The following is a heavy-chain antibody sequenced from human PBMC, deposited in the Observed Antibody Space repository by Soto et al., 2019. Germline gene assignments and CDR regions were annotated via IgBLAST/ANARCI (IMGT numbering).Heavy chain of an antibody. J-gene: IGHJ4*02. CDR2: VTGSATNYI. CDR1: GFTFGDYA. V-gene: IGHV3-48*04. Sequence: EVQLLESGGGLIQPGGSLRLSCAASGFTFGDYAMSWVRQAPGKGLEWVATVTGSATNYIYYADSMKGRFTVSRDNAKNSVYLDMNSLSAEDTAVYYCARESEDLTSNFDYWGQGTLVTVSS. CDR3: ARESEDLTSNFDY.